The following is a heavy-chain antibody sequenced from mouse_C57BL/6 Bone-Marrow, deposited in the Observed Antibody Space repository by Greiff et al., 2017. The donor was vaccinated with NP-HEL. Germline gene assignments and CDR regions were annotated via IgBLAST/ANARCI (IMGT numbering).Heavy chain of an antibody. D-gene: IGHD1-1*01. CDR3: TTGGSSPYAMDY. CDR2: IDPENGDT. J-gene: IGHJ4*01. Sequence: EVHLVESGAELVRPGASVKLSCTVSGFNIKDDYMHWVKQRPEQGLEWIGWIDPENGDTEYASKFQGKATITADTSSNTAYLQLSSLTSEYTAVYYCTTGGSSPYAMDYWGQGTSVTVSS. CDR1: GFNIKDDY. V-gene: IGHV14-4*01.